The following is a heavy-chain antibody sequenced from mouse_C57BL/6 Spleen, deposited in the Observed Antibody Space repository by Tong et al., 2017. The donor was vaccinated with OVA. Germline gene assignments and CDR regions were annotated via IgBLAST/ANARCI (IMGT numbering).Heavy chain of an antibody. CDR1: GFTFSDYG. CDR2: ISNLAYSI. Sequence: EVQLQESGGGLVKPGGSLKLSCAASGFTFSDYGMAWVRQAPRKGPEWVAFISNLAYSIYYADTVTGRFTISRENAKNTLYLEMSSLRSEDTAMYYCVRDEGYGWFAYWGQGTLVTVSA. CDR3: VRDEGYGWFAY. D-gene: IGHD3-2*02. J-gene: IGHJ3*01. V-gene: IGHV5-15*01.